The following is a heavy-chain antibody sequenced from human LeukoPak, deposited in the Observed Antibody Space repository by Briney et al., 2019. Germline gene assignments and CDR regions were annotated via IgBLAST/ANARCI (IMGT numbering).Heavy chain of an antibody. CDR3: AVTATPGHYFDY. V-gene: IGHV4-39*01. J-gene: IGHJ4*02. CDR2: MYYSGTT. D-gene: IGHD2-15*01. CDR1: GDSISTNSYY. Sequence: SETLSLTCTVSGDSISTNSYYWGWVRQPPGKGLEWIGSMYYSGTTYYNPSLKSRVTISVDTSKNQFSLKLSSLTAADTAVYYCAVTATPGHYFDYWGQGSLVTVSS.